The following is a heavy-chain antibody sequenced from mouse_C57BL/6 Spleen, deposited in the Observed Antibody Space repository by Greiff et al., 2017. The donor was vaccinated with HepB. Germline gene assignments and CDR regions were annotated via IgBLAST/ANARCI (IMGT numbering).Heavy chain of an antibody. V-gene: IGHV1-47*01. J-gene: IGHJ4*01. CDR2: FHPYNDDT. CDR1: GYTFTTYP. D-gene: IGHD2-4*01. CDR3: ARSDDYDLYAMDY. Sequence: VQLQQSGAELVKPGASVKMSCKASGYTFTTYPIEWMKQNHGKSLEWIGNFHPYNDDTKYNEKFKGKATLTVEKSSSTVYLELSRLTSDDSAVYDCARSDDYDLYAMDYWGQGTSVTVSS.